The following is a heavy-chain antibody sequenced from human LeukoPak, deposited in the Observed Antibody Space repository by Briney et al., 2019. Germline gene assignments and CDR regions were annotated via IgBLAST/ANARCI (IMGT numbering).Heavy chain of an antibody. CDR1: GGSISSYY. D-gene: IGHD5-24*01. CDR2: IYYSGST. CDR3: ASSGWSVEMVTHPNVDAFDI. V-gene: IGHV4-59*01. J-gene: IGHJ3*02. Sequence: SETLSLTCTVSGGSISSYYWSWIRQPPGKGLEWIGYIYYSGSTNYNPSLKSRVTIPVDTSKNQFSLKLSSVTAADTAVYYCASSGWSVEMVTHPNVDAFDIWGQGTMVTVSS.